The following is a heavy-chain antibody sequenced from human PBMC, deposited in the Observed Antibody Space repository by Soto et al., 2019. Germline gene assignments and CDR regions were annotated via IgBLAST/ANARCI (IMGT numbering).Heavy chain of an antibody. CDR3: ARDFFTTLAY. CDR1: GFTFSSYW. D-gene: IGHD3-22*01. J-gene: IGHJ4*02. Sequence: GGSLRLSCAGSGFTFSSYWMSWVRQAPGKGLEWVANINPDGSEKYYVDSVKGRFSISKDNAKNSLYLQLNSLRADDTAVYYCARDFFTTLAYWRQGTLVTVSS. V-gene: IGHV3-7*03. CDR2: INPDGSEK.